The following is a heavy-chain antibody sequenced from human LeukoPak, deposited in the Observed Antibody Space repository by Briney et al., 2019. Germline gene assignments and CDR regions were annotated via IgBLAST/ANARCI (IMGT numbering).Heavy chain of an antibody. CDR3: GREDRFGYNYAYGLDV. D-gene: IGHD5-18*01. V-gene: IGHV3-74*01. Sequence: GGSLRLSCAGSGFTFSRYWMHWVRQVPEKGLVWVSRIESDGSSTNYADSVKGRFTISRDNPKNTLYLQMNSLRAEDTAVYYCGREDRFGYNYAYGLDVWGQGTTVTVSS. CDR2: IESDGSST. CDR1: GFTFSRYW. J-gene: IGHJ6*02.